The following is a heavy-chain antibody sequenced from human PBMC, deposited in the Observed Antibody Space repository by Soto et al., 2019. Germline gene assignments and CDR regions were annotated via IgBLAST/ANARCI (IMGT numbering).Heavy chain of an antibody. CDR3: ARGYNWNYGRFDY. CDR1: GGSIRTYY. J-gene: IGHJ4*02. Sequence: SETLSLTCTVSGGSIRTYYWSWIRQPPGKELEWIGYIYHRGTTNYNPSLKSRVTISVDTSKNQFSLKLSSVTAADTAVYYCARGYNWNYGRFDYWGQGTLVTVSS. D-gene: IGHD1-7*01. CDR2: IYHRGTT. V-gene: IGHV4-59*12.